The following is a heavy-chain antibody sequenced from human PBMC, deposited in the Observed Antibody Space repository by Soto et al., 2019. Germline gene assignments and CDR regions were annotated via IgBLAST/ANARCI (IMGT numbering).Heavy chain of an antibody. D-gene: IGHD6-19*01. J-gene: IGHJ4*02. CDR1: GASISGYH. V-gene: IGHV4-59*01. CDR3: ARGSSGWTYYFDY. Sequence: SETLSLTCTVSGASISGYHWSWIRQFPGKELECLGYISYSGATNYNPSLKSRVTMSIDTSKNQFSLKLSSVTAADTAVYYCARGSSGWTYYFDYWGQGTLVTVSS. CDR2: ISYSGAT.